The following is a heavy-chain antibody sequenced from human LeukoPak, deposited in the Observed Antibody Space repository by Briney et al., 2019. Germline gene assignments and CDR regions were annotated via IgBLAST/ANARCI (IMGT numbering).Heavy chain of an antibody. CDR2: ISSDGNSN. J-gene: IGHJ4*02. CDR1: GFIFSSYA. D-gene: IGHD6-13*01. V-gene: IGHV3-30*18. Sequence: GRSLRLSCAASGFIFSSYAMQWVRQAPGRGLEWVAVISSDGNSNFYSNSVRGRFTISRDNSKNTVYSQMNTLKGEDTAVYYCAKDGGAAGTFDYWGQGTLVTVSS. CDR3: AKDGGAAGTFDY.